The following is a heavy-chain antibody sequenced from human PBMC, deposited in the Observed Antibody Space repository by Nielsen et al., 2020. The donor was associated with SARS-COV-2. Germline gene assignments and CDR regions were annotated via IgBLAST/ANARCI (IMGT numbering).Heavy chain of an antibody. D-gene: IGHD5-24*01. CDR3: AKDSPVEMVTSWYFDL. CDR1: GFTFSSYG. V-gene: IGHV3-30*18. J-gene: IGHJ2*01. CDR2: ISYDGSNK. Sequence: GGSLRLSCAASGFTFSSYGMHWVRQAPGKGLEWVAVISYDGSNKYYADSVKGRFTISRDNSKNTLYLQMNSLRAEDTAVYYCAKDSPVEMVTSWYFDLWGRGTLVTVSS.